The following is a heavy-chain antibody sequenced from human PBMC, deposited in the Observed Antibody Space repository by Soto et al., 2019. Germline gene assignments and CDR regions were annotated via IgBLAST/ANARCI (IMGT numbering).Heavy chain of an antibody. D-gene: IGHD3-9*01. CDR3: ARALILTGYYIHDAFDI. J-gene: IGHJ3*02. CDR1: GGSISSYY. V-gene: IGHV4-59*01. Sequence: QVQLQESGPGLVKPSETLSLTCTVSGGSISSYYWSWIRQPPGKGLEWIGYIYYSGSTNYNPSLKSRVTISVDTPKNQFSLKLSSVTAADTAVYYCARALILTGYYIHDAFDIWGQGTMVTVSS. CDR2: IYYSGST.